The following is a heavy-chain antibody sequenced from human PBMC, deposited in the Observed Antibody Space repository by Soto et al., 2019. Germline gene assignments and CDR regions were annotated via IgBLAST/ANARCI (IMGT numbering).Heavy chain of an antibody. CDR2: ISYDGSNK. CDR3: ARILCTSCVHDY. J-gene: IGHJ4*02. V-gene: IGHV3-30-3*01. Sequence: GRSLRLSCAAAGCTFSSYAMHWVRQAPGKGLEWVAVISYDGSNKYYADSVKGRFTISRDNSKNTLYLQMNSLRAEDTAVYYCARILCTSCVHDYWGQGTMVTVSS. CDR1: GCTFSSYA. D-gene: IGHD2-2*01.